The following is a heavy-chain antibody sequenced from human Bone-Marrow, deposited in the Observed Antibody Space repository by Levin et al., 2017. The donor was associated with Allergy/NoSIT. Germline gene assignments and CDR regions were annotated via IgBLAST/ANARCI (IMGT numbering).Heavy chain of an antibody. CDR3: ARVHLYSSSGHYYFDY. Sequence: PSETLSLTCAVSGGSISSSNWWSWVRQPPGKGLEWIGEIYHSGSTNYNPSLKSRVTISVDKSKNQFSLKLSSVTAADTAVYYCARVHLYSSSGHYYFDYWGQGTLVTVSS. V-gene: IGHV4-4*02. D-gene: IGHD6-13*01. CDR2: IYHSGST. CDR1: GGSISSSNW. J-gene: IGHJ4*02.